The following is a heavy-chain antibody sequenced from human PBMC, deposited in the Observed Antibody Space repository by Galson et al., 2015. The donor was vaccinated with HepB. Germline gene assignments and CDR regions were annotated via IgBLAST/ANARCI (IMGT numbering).Heavy chain of an antibody. CDR1: GYSFNNYA. CDR2: ISGYNGRA. CDR3: ARDLAAETTDAFDI. Sequence: SVKVSCKASGYSFNNYAITWVRRAPGQGLQWMGWISGYNGRAMYAQEFQDRVTLTIDTSTTTASMEVNRLTSDDTAMYYCARDLAAETTDAFDIWGQGTMVTVSS. V-gene: IGHV1-18*01. J-gene: IGHJ3*02. D-gene: IGHD6-13*01.